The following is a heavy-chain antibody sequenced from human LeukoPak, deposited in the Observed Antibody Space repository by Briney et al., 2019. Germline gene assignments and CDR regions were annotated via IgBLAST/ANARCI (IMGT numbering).Heavy chain of an antibody. V-gene: IGHV4-39*01. D-gene: IGHD3-10*01. CDR2: IYYSGTT. J-gene: IGHJ2*01. CDR1: GGSISSSSYY. CDR3: ARLEYYGSGSYWYFDL. Sequence: SETLSLTCTVSGGSISSSSYYWGWIRQPPGKGLEWIGRIYYSGTTYYNPSLKSRVTISVDTSKNQLSLQLSSVTAADTAVYYCARLEYYGSGSYWYFDLWGRGTLVTVSS.